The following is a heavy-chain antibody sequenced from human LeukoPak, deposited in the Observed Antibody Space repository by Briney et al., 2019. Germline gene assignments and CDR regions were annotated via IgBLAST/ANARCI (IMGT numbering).Heavy chain of an antibody. CDR3: ARDQRDDYGGLNAFDI. J-gene: IGHJ3*02. V-gene: IGHV4-30-2*01. CDR2: IYHSGST. Sequence: SETLSLTCAVSGGSISSGGYSWSWIRQPPGKGLEWIGYIYHSGSTYYNPSLKSRVTISVDRSKNQFSLKLSSVTAADTAVYYCARDQRDDYGGLNAFDIWGQGTMVTVSS. D-gene: IGHD4-17*01. CDR1: GGSISSGGYS.